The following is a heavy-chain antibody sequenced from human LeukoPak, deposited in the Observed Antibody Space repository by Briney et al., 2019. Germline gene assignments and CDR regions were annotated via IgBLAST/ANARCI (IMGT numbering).Heavy chain of an antibody. CDR1: GFTFSTYA. Sequence: GGSLRLSCVTPGFTFSTYAMTWVRQAPGKGLEWVSAISGSGGSTYYADSVKGRFTISRDNSKNTLYLQMNSLRAEDTAVYYCAKAGGGYPFDYWGQGTLVTVSS. CDR2: ISGSGGST. J-gene: IGHJ4*02. D-gene: IGHD5-12*01. V-gene: IGHV3-23*01. CDR3: AKAGGGYPFDY.